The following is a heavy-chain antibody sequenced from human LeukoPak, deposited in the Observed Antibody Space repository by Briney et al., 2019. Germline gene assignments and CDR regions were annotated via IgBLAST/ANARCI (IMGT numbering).Heavy chain of an antibody. V-gene: IGHV4-30-2*01. D-gene: IGHD2-2*02. Sequence: SQTLSLTCTVSGGSISSGGYYWSWIRQPPGKGLEWIGYIYHSGSTYYNPSLKSRVTISVDRSKNQFSLKLSSVTAADTAVYYCARESLYCSSTSCYTDVFDIWAKGTMVTVS. CDR2: IYHSGST. J-gene: IGHJ3*02. CDR1: GGSISSGGYY. CDR3: ARESLYCSSTSCYTDVFDI.